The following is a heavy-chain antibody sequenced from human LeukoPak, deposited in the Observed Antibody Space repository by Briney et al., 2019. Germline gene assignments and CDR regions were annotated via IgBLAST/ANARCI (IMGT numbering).Heavy chain of an antibody. CDR1: GGSFSGYY. CDR2: IYYSGST. V-gene: IGHV4-34*01. Sequence: SETLSLTCAVYGGSFSGYYWSWIRQPPGKGLEWIGSIYYSGSTYYNPSLKSRVTISVDTSKNQFSLKLSSVTAADTAVYYCARRPTYYYDSSGYYYVGSAGYYFDYWGQGTLVTVSS. CDR3: ARRPTYYYDSSGYYYVGSAGYYFDY. D-gene: IGHD3-22*01. J-gene: IGHJ4*02.